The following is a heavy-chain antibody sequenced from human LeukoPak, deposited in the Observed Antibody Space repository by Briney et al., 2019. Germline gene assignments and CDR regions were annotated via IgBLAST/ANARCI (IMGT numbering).Heavy chain of an antibody. CDR3: ARRSNYDILTGHFPFDP. CDR2: INPNSGGT. J-gene: IGHJ5*02. CDR1: GYTFTGYY. Sequence: ASVKVSCKASGYTFTGYYMHWVRQAPGQGLEWMGWINPNSGGTNYAQKFQGRVTMTRDTSISTAYMELSRLRSDDTAVYYCARRSNYDILTGHFPFDPWGQGTLVTVSS. V-gene: IGHV1-2*02. D-gene: IGHD3-9*01.